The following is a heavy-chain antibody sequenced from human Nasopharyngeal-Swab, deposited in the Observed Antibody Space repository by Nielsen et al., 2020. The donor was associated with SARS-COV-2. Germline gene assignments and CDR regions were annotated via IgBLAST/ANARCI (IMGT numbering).Heavy chain of an antibody. CDR3: ARDVTMVRGVIGDYYGMDV. J-gene: IGHJ6*02. CDR1: GGSISSSSYY. D-gene: IGHD3-10*01. Sequence: SETLSLTCTVSGGSISSSSYYWGWIRQPPGKGLEWIGSIYYSGSTNYNPSLKSRVTISVDTSKKQFSLKLSSVTAADTAVYYCARDVTMVRGVIGDYYGMDVWGQGTTVTVSS. V-gene: IGHV4-39*07. CDR2: IYYSGST.